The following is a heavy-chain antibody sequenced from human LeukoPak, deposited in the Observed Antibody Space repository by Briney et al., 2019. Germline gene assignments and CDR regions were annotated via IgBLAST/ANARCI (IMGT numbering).Heavy chain of an antibody. D-gene: IGHD5-24*01. CDR1: GFTFSSYA. V-gene: IGHV3-23*01. CDR2: INGSGGST. J-gene: IGHJ4*02. CDR3: AKVGGTIMGYFDY. Sequence: GECLRLSFAASGFTFSSYAIGWVRQAPGKGLEWVSAINGSGGSTYYADSVKGRFPIYRDNSKQTRSLQIDSWRAEPMAVYYCAKVGGTIMGYFDYWGQGTLVTVS.